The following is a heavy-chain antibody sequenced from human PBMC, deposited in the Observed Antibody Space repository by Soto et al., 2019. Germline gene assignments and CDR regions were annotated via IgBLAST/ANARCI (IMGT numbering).Heavy chain of an antibody. D-gene: IGHD2-15*01. V-gene: IGHV1-18*04. CDR3: VRDARDSCRGGNCFYFDS. CDR1: GHDFSSYG. J-gene: IGHJ4*02. CDR2: ISTYRSDT. Sequence: GASVKVFSKAPGHDFSSYGISWARQAPGQGLEWIAWISTYRSDTNSAPRLQGRITMTTDTSTSTAYMQLRSLTSDDTAVYYCVRDARDSCRGGNCFYFDSWGQGALVTVSS.